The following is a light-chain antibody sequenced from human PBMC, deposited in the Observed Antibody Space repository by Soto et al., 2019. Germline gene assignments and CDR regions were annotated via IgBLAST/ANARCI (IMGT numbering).Light chain of an antibody. CDR2: DAS. Sequence: ALTKSAATLSLSPGESATLSCRASQRFXSDFAWYQQQPREAPRVLXDDASNSASGGPARLSGSGSATDFTPRISSLEHEESAGYDLQQRSNGTLTFGGGTKVENK. J-gene: IGKJ4*01. V-gene: IGKV3-11*01. CDR3: QQRSNGTLT. CDR1: QRFXSD.